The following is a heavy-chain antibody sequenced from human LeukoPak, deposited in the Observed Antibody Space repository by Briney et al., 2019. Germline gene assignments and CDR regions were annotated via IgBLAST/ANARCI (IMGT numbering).Heavy chain of an antibody. Sequence: GSLRLSCAASGFTFSSYSMNWVRQAPGKGLEWVSSISSSSYIYYADSVKGRFTISRDNAKNSLYLQMNSLRAEDTAVYYCAKDMKWLVLDYWGQGTLVTVSS. CDR1: GFTFSSYS. CDR2: ISSSSYI. J-gene: IGHJ4*02. V-gene: IGHV3-21*04. D-gene: IGHD6-19*01. CDR3: AKDMKWLVLDY.